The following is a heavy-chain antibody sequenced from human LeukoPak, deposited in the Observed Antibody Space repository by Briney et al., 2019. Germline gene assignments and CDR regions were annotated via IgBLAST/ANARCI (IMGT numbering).Heavy chain of an antibody. J-gene: IGHJ4*02. V-gene: IGHV5-51*01. CDR2: IYPGDSDT. CDR1: GYSFPIYW. D-gene: IGHD3-3*01. CDR3: AKRTPFGVVSYYFDY. Sequence: GESLKISCKASGYSFPIYWIGWVRQMPGKGLEWMGIIYPGDSDTRYSPSFQGQVTISADKSISTAYLQWSSLKASDTAIYYCAKRTPFGVVSYYFDYWGQGTLVTVSS.